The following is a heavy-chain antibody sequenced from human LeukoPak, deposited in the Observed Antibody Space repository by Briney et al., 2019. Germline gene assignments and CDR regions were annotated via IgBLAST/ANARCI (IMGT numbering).Heavy chain of an antibody. V-gene: IGHV3-7*03. Sequence: GGSLRLSCEASGFTFSHFWMTWVRQAPGKGLEWVANIKQDGSEKYYVDSVKGRFTISRDNSKNTLYLQMNSLRAEDTAVYYCARVSGGSYYLFDYWGQGTLVTVSS. CDR3: ARVSGGSYYLFDY. CDR1: GFTFSHFW. D-gene: IGHD1-26*01. CDR2: IKQDGSEK. J-gene: IGHJ4*02.